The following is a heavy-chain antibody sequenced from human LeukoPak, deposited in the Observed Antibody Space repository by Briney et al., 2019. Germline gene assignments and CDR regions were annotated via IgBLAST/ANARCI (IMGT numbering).Heavy chain of an antibody. Sequence: KTSETLSLTCTVSGGSISSYYWSWIRQPPGKGLEWIGYIYYSGSTNYNPSLKSRVTISVDTSKNQFSLKLSSVTAADTAVYYCALIVGGVPIDYWGQGTLVTVSS. CDR2: IYYSGST. D-gene: IGHD1-26*01. CDR1: GGSISSYY. J-gene: IGHJ4*02. CDR3: ALIVGGVPIDY. V-gene: IGHV4-59*12.